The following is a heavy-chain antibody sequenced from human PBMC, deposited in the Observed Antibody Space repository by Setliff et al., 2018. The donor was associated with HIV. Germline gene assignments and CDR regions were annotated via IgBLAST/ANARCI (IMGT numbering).Heavy chain of an antibody. CDR2: IHNSGST. J-gene: IGHJ4*02. D-gene: IGHD2-15*01. Sequence: SETLSLTCTVSGSSINDSYWSWIRQPPGKGLEWIGYIHNSGSTNSFSSLKRRVTLSLDTSKSLFSLRLTSVTAADTALYYCAKVGAYCSGGKCSSPYYFDFWGQGILVTV. CDR3: AKVGAYCSGGKCSSPYYFDF. V-gene: IGHV4-59*01. CDR1: GSSINDSY.